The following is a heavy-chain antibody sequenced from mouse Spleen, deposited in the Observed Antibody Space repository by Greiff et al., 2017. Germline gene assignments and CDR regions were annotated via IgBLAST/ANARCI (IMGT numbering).Heavy chain of an antibody. CDR3: ARYLYHFDY. V-gene: IGHV1-18*01. CDR2: INPNNGGT. J-gene: IGHJ2*01. CDR1: GYTFTDYN. D-gene: IGHD1-1*01. Sequence: VQLQQSGPELVKPGASVKIPCKASGYTFTDYNMDWVKQSHGKSLEWIGDINPNNGGTIYNQKFKGKATLTVDKSSSTAFMHLNSLTSEDSAVYYCARYLYHFDYWGQGTTLTVSS.